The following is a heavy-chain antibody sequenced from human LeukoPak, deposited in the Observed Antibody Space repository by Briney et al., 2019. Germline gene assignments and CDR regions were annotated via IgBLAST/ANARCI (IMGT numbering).Heavy chain of an antibody. D-gene: IGHD3-9*01. Sequence: ASVKVSCKASGYTFTSYGISWVRQAPGQGLEWMGWISAYNGNTNYAQKLQGRVTMTTDTSTSTAYMELRSLRSDDTAVYYCASGYYDILTDLHDAFDIWGQGQWSPSLQ. CDR1: GYTFTSYG. CDR3: ASGYYDILTDLHDAFDI. CDR2: ISAYNGNT. V-gene: IGHV1-18*04. J-gene: IGHJ3*02.